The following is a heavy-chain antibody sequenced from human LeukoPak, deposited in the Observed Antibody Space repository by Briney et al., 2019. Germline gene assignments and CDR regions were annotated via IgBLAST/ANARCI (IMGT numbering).Heavy chain of an antibody. D-gene: IGHD1-1*01. V-gene: IGHV3-11*01. Sequence: PGGSLRLSCAASGFTFSDYYMSWIRQAPGKGLEWVSYISSSGSTIYYTDSVKGRFTISRDNSKNTLYLQMNSLRAEDTAVYYCAKVLGRTGTSPWFDYWGQGTLVTVSS. CDR2: ISSSGSTI. CDR1: GFTFSDYY. J-gene: IGHJ4*02. CDR3: AKVLGRTGTSPWFDY.